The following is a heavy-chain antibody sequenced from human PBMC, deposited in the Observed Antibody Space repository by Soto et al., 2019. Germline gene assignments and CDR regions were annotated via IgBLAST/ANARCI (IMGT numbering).Heavy chain of an antibody. Sequence: QVQLVQSGAEVKKPGSSVKVSCKASGGTFSSYAISWVRQAPGQGLEWMGGIIPIFGTANYAQKFQGRVTISADESASTAYMELRSLRSEDTAVYYCARHVPAAGYYYGMDVWGQGTTVTVSS. J-gene: IGHJ6*02. CDR3: ARHVPAAGYYYGMDV. CDR2: IIPIFGTA. CDR1: GGTFSSYA. D-gene: IGHD2-2*01. V-gene: IGHV1-69*12.